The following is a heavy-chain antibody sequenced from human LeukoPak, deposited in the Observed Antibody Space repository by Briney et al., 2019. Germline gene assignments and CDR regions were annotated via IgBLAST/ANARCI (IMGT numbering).Heavy chain of an antibody. D-gene: IGHD3-10*01. V-gene: IGHV3-30*18. CDR1: GFTFSSYG. Sequence: GGSLRLSCAASGFTFSSYGMHWVRQAPGKGLEWVAVISYDGSNKYYADSVKGRFTISRDNSKNTLYLQMNSLRAEDTAVYYYAKASLLPWFGESPAENYFDYWGQGTLVTVSS. J-gene: IGHJ4*02. CDR2: ISYDGSNK. CDR3: AKASLLPWFGESPAENYFDY.